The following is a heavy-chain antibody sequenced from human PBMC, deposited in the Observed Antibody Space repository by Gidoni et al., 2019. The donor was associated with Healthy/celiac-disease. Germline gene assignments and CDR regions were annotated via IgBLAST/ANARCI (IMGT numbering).Heavy chain of an antibody. Sequence: EVQLVESGGGLVQPGGSLRLSCAASGFTVSRNYMSWVRQAPGKGLEWVSVIYSGGSTYYADSVKGRFTISRDNSKNTLYLQMNSLRAEDTAVYYCASLPYDSSGYYYSDGMDVWGQGTTVTVSS. J-gene: IGHJ6*02. CDR2: IYSGGST. V-gene: IGHV3-66*02. CDR3: ASLPYDSSGYYYSDGMDV. D-gene: IGHD3-22*01. CDR1: GFTVSRNY.